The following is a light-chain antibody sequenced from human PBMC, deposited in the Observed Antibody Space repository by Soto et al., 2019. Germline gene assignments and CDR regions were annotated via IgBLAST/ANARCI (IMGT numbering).Light chain of an antibody. CDR2: DAS. CDR3: QQYENLPP. V-gene: IGKV1-33*01. CDR1: QNINNY. Sequence: DIQMTHSPSSLSASVGDRVTITCQASQNINNYLNWYQQKPGRAPKLLIYDASNLEAGVSSRFRGSGSGTDFTFTISRLQPEDIATYYCQQYENLPPFGQGTRLEIK. J-gene: IGKJ5*01.